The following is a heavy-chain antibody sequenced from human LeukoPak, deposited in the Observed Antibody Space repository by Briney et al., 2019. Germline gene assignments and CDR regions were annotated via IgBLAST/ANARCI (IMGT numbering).Heavy chain of an antibody. Sequence: GASVTVSCTASGYTFTIYAMHWVRPAPGQRLEWMGWINAGNGNTKYSQKFQGRVTITRDTSASTAYMELSSLRSEDTAVYYCARSIRDAYCGGDCYSGPYFDYWGQGTLVTVSS. D-gene: IGHD2-21*02. J-gene: IGHJ4*02. CDR1: GYTFTIYA. CDR3: ARSIRDAYCGGDCYSGPYFDY. CDR2: INAGNGNT. V-gene: IGHV1-3*01.